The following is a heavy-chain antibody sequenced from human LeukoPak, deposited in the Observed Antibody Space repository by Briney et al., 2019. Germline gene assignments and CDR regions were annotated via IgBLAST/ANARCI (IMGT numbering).Heavy chain of an antibody. Sequence: SQTLSLTCAVSGGSISSGDYYWSCIRQPPGKGLEWIGYIYYSGSTYFNPSLKSRITMSVDTSKNQFSLKLSSVTAADTAVYYCARSDGFAWGQGTMVTVSS. D-gene: IGHD5-24*01. CDR1: GGSISSGDYY. CDR2: IYYSGST. CDR3: ARSDGFA. J-gene: IGHJ3*01. V-gene: IGHV4-30-4*01.